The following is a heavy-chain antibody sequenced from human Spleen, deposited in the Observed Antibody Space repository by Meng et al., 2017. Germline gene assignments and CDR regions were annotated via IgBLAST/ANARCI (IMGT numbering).Heavy chain of an antibody. CDR1: GFTFSNRE. J-gene: IGHJ4*02. V-gene: IGHV3-48*03. Sequence: GESLKISCAASGFTFSNREMNWVRQAPGKGLEWVSYISNGGNSIYYADSVTGRFTISRDNAKNSLHLQMNSLRAEDTAVYYCATTVNSGYYDEYWGQGRLVTVSS. D-gene: IGHD3-22*01. CDR3: ATTVNSGYYDEY. CDR2: ISNGGNSI.